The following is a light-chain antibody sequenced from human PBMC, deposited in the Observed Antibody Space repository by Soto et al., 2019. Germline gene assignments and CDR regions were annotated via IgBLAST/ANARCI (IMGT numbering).Light chain of an antibody. CDR1: QTISTW. CDR3: QQYTNTNNPWM. J-gene: IGKJ1*01. Sequence: DIQVTQSPPTLSASVGDRVTITCXASQTISTWMAWYQQKPGKAPKLLVYDASTLQSGVASRFSGSGSGTEFTLIISGLQPDDSATYYCQQYTNTNNPWMFGQGTKVDIK. CDR2: DAS. V-gene: IGKV1-5*01.